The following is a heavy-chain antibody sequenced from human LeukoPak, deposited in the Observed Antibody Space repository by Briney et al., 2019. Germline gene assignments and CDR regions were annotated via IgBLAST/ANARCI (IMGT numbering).Heavy chain of an antibody. D-gene: IGHD2-2*01. V-gene: IGHV3-11*01. J-gene: IGHJ3*02. Sequence: KAGGSLRLSCAASGFTFSDYYMSWIRHPPVKGREGVSYISSSGSTIYYADSVKGRFTISRDNAKNSPYLQMNSLRAEDTAVYYCARGDCSSTSCYSDAFDIWGQGTMVTVSS. CDR3: ARGDCSSTSCYSDAFDI. CDR1: GFTFSDYY. CDR2: ISSSGSTI.